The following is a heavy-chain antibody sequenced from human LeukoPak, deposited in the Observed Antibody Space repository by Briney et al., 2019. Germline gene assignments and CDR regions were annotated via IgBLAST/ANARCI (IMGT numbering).Heavy chain of an antibody. CDR2: IYPGDSDT. J-gene: IGHJ4*02. V-gene: IGHV5-51*01. D-gene: IGHD5-24*01. CDR3: ARMYRQMATIPSPFDY. Sequence: GESLKISCKGSGYSFTSYWIGWVRQMPGKGLEWMGIIYPGDSDTRYSPSFQGQVTISADKSISTAYLQWSSLKASDTAMYYCARMYRQMATIPSPFDYWGQGTLVTVSS. CDR1: GYSFTSYW.